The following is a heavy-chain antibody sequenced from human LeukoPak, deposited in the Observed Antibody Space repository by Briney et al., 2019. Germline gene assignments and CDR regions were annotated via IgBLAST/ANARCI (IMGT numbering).Heavy chain of an antibody. Sequence: SETLSLTCTVSGGSISSYYWSWIRQPPGKGLEWIGYISYSGSTNYNPSLKSRVAISVDTSKNQFSLKLTSVTVSDTAVYYCARRCSSTSCYAFDYWGQGTLVTVSS. CDR3: ARRCSSTSCYAFDY. CDR2: ISYSGST. J-gene: IGHJ4*02. V-gene: IGHV4-59*08. CDR1: GGSISSYY. D-gene: IGHD2-2*01.